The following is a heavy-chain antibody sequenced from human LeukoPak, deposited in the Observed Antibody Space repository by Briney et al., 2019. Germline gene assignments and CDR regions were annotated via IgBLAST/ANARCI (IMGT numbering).Heavy chain of an antibody. D-gene: IGHD1-1*01. CDR2: ISGSGGST. CDR3: AKVSWSPGTDV. V-gene: IGHV3-23*01. Sequence: GASLRLSCAASGFSFSSFDMSWVRQAPGEGLEWVSGISGSGGSTYYTDSVKGRFTISRDNSKNTLYLQMNSLRAEDTAVYYCAKVSWSPGTDVWGQGTPVTVSS. J-gene: IGHJ6*02. CDR1: GFSFSSFD.